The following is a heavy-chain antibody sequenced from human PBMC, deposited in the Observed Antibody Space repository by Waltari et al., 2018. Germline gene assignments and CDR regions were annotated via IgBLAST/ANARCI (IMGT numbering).Heavy chain of an antibody. CDR3: ARKIYCRTGTCIHVFDI. CDR1: DYSFADYW. CDR2: IYPGDSDT. J-gene: IGHJ3*02. D-gene: IGHD2-8*02. Sequence: EVQLVRSGAEVKKPGESLKISCKGSDYSFADYWIGWVRQMPGKGLEWMGIIYPGDSDTRYSPSFQGQVTISGDKSINTAYLQWSSLKASDTAIYYCARKIYCRTGTCIHVFDIWGQGTVVTVSS. V-gene: IGHV5-51*01.